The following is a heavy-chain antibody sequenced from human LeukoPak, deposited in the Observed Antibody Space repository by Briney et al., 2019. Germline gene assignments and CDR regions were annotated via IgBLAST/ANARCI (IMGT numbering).Heavy chain of an antibody. V-gene: IGHV1-2*02. J-gene: IGHJ6*02. CDR3: ARDLAYCGGDCYSEGMDV. CDR2: INPNSGGT. CDR1: GYTFTGYY. D-gene: IGHD2-21*02. Sequence: ASMKVSCKAPGYTFTGYYMHWVRQAPGQGLEWMGWINPNSGGTNYAQKFQGRVTMTRDTSISTAYMELSRLRSDDTAVYYCARDLAYCGGDCYSEGMDVWGQGTTVSVSS.